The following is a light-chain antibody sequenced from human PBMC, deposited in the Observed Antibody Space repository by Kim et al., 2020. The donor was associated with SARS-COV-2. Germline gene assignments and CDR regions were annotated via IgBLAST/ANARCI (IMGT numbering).Light chain of an antibody. CDR3: NSRESGVNHVV. V-gene: IGLV3-19*01. Sequence: ALGQTVKITCQGDSLRSYYASWYQKEPGQAPVLVIYEKNNRPSGIPDRFSGSSSGNTASLTITGAQAKDEADYYCNSRESGVNHVVFGGGTKLTVL. CDR1: SLRSYY. J-gene: IGLJ3*02. CDR2: EKN.